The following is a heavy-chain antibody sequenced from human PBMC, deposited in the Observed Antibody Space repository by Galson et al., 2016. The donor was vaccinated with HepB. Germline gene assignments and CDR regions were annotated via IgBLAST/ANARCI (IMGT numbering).Heavy chain of an antibody. D-gene: IGHD4-11*01. Sequence: SLRLSYAASGFTLDDYALHWVRHTPVPGLEWVSLSSGDGYSHYYGDAVMGRFTISRDNSENSLYLQMDSLRTEDTAFYYCAKGLRGIDYRVLGWGQGTLVTVSS. V-gene: IGHV3-43*02. CDR1: GFTLDDYA. CDR2: SSGDGYSH. CDR3: AKGLRGIDYRVLG. J-gene: IGHJ4*02.